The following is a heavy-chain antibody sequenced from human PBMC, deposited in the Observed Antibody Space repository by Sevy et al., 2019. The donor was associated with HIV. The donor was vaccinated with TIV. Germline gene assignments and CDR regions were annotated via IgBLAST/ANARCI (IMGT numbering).Heavy chain of an antibody. V-gene: IGHV3-48*02. CDR2: FDRTDIT. CDR1: GFTLSSYT. CDR3: VRDERAIASHFDY. J-gene: IGHJ4*02. D-gene: IGHD2-21*01. Sequence: GGSLRLSCEASGFTLSSYTMNWVRRSPEKGLEWVATFDRTDITHYADSVKGRFIISRDTAKNSLFLQMNSLRDDDTAMYFCVRDERAIASHFDYWGRGTLVTVSS.